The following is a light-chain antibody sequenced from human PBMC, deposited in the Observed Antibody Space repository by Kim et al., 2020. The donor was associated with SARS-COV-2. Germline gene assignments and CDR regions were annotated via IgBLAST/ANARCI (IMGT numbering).Light chain of an antibody. CDR2: DAS. CDR3: QQRSNWQLT. J-gene: IGKJ4*01. V-gene: IGKV3-11*01. CDR1: QSVRSS. Sequence: EIVLTQSPATLSLSPGERATLSCRASQSVRSSLAWYQQKPGQAPRLLIYDASNRAPGIPARFSGSGSGTDFTLTISSLEPEDFAVYYCQQRSNWQLTFGGGTKVDIK.